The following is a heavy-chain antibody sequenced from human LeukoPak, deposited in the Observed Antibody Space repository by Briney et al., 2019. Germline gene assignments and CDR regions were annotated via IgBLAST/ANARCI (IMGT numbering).Heavy chain of an antibody. CDR2: ISGSGGSI. Sequence: GGSLRLSCAVSGFTFSRYAMSWVRQAPGKGLEWVSGISGSGGSIYYADSVKGRFTISRDSSKNTLYLQMNSLRAEDTAVYYCAKADYGDYDWGQGTLVTVSS. J-gene: IGHJ4*02. D-gene: IGHD4-17*01. CDR3: AKADYGDYD. V-gene: IGHV3-23*01. CDR1: GFTFSRYA.